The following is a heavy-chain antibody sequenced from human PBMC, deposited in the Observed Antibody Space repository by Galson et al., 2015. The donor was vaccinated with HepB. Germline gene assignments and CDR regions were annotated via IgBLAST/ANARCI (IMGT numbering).Heavy chain of an antibody. V-gene: IGHV3-33*01. J-gene: IGHJ3*01. D-gene: IGHD2-2*01. CDR2: IWYDGSNK. Sequence: SLRLSCAASGFTFSNYGMHWVRQAPGKGLEWVAIIWYDGSNKYYAESVRGRFSISRDDSKNTVYLQMNSLGAEDTAVYYCARDLGLYCSSASCYRPYTCDVWGQGTMVTVSS. CDR3: ARDLGLYCSSASCYRPYTCDV. CDR1: GFTFSNYG.